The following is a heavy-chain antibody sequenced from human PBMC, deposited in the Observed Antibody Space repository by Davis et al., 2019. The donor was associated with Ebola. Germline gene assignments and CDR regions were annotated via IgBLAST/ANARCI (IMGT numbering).Heavy chain of an antibody. CDR3: ARATNCDF. V-gene: IGHV3-7*03. CDR2: IKEDGSKG. Sequence: GESLKISCAASGFTFSNYWMTWVRQAPGEGPKWVAHIKEDGSKGYYVDSVKGRFTISRDNTRNSLYLQMDSLRVEDTAVYYCARATNCDFWGQGTLVTVSS. J-gene: IGHJ4*02. CDR1: GFTFSNYW.